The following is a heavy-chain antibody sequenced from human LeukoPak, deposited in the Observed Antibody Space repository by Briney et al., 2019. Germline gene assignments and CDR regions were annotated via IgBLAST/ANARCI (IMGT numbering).Heavy chain of an antibody. J-gene: IGHJ4*02. CDR3: ARGYYGGYFDY. CDR2: INHSGST. V-gene: IGHV4-34*01. CDR1: GGSFSGYY. D-gene: IGHD3-10*01. Sequence: SETLSLTCAVYGGSFSGYYWSWIRQPPGKGLEWIGEINHSGSTNYNPSLKSRVTISVDTSKNQFSLKLSSVTAADTAVYYCARGYYGGYFDYWGQGTLVTVSS.